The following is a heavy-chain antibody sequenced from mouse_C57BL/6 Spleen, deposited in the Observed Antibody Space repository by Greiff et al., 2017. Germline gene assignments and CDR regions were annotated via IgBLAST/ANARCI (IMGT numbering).Heavy chain of an antibody. CDR1: GFNIKDYY. Sequence: EVQLQQSGAELVKPGASVKLSCTASGFNIKDYYMHWVQPRTEQGLEWIGRIDPEDGETKYAPTCQGKATITADTSSNTAYLQLSSLTSEDTAVYYCARGGYDGYCGYWGKGTTLTVAS. V-gene: IGHV14-2*01. CDR3: ARGGYDGYCGY. J-gene: IGHJ2*01. D-gene: IGHD2-3*01. CDR2: IDPEDGET.